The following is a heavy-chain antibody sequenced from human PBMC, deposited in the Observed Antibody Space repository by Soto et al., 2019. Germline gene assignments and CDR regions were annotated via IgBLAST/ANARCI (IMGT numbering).Heavy chain of an antibody. D-gene: IGHD6-19*01. CDR3: ARDAAVAGDWYFDY. V-gene: IGHV3-7*05. J-gene: IGHJ4*02. Sequence: GGSLRLSCAASGFTFSSYWMSWVRQAPGKGLEWVANIKQDGSEKYYVDSVKGRFTISRDNAKNSLYLQMNSLRAEDTAVYYCARDAAVAGDWYFDYWGQGTLVTVSS. CDR2: IKQDGSEK. CDR1: GFTFSSYW.